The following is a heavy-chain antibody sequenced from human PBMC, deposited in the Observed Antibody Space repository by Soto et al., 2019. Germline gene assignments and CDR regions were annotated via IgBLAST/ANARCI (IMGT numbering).Heavy chain of an antibody. CDR1: GYTFTSYG. D-gene: IGHD4-17*01. CDR3: ARGTTVAPGSY. Sequence: QVQLVQSGAEVKKPGASVKVSCKASGYTFTSYGISWVRQAPGQGLEWMGWINADNGNTNYAQKFQGRVTMTTDTTRSTASRELRSLRSDDTAVYYSARGTTVAPGSYWGQGTLVTVSS. J-gene: IGHJ4*02. CDR2: INADNGNT. V-gene: IGHV1-18*01.